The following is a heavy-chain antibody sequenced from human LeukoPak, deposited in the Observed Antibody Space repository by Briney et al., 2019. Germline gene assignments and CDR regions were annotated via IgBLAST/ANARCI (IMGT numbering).Heavy chain of an antibody. V-gene: IGHV3-7*03. CDR1: GFTLSSYW. J-gene: IGHJ3*02. D-gene: IGHD3-10*01. Sequence: LTGGSLRLSCAASGFTLSSYWMSWVRQAPGKGLDWVANVKEDGSEKYYVDSVKGRFTTSRENAQNLVYLHMNSLTAEDTALYYCARDWVAGVPFDAFDIWGQGTMVSVSS. CDR3: ARDWVAGVPFDAFDI. CDR2: VKEDGSEK.